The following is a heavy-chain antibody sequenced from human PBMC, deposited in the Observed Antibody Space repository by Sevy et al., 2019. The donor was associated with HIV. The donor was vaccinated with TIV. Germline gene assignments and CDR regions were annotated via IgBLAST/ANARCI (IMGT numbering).Heavy chain of an antibody. CDR3: ATERVRPKTTVTNGGPFDY. Sequence: ASVKVSCKASGDSFTNYAFSWLRQAPGQGLEWLGGIMPLFSTADYPQKFQGRVTITADLSTSTAYMELRSLKSEDTAILFCATERVRPKTTVTNGGPFDYWGQGTLVTVSS. J-gene: IGHJ4*02. CDR2: IMPLFSTA. D-gene: IGHD4-17*01. V-gene: IGHV1-69*13. CDR1: GDSFTNYA.